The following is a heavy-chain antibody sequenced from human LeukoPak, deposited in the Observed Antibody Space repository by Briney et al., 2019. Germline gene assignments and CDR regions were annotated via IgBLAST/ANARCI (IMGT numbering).Heavy chain of an antibody. J-gene: IGHJ3*02. V-gene: IGHV1-18*01. D-gene: IGHD2-2*01. CDR3: ARETGPREDIVVVPDDDAFDI. CDR1: GYTFTSYG. CDR2: ISAYNGNT. Sequence: ASVKVSCKASGYTFTSYGIIWVRQAPGQGLEWMGWISAYNGNTNYAQKLQGRVTMTTDTSTSTAYMELRSLRSDDTAVYYCARETGPREDIVVVPDDDAFDIWGQGTMVTVSS.